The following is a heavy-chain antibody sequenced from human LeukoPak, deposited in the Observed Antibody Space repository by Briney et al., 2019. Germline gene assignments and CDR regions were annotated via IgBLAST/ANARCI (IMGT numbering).Heavy chain of an antibody. CDR3: ARSGGTAIGNYERATFDY. D-gene: IGHD1-7*01. Sequence: SQTLSLTCDISGDSVSSNSAAWNWISQSPSRGLEWLGRTFYRSKWYNEYEVSLKSRLTINADTSKNHFSLQLNSVTPEDTAVYYCARSGGTAIGNYERATFDYWGQGTLVTVSS. CDR1: GDSVSSNSAA. J-gene: IGHJ4*02. CDR2: TFYRSKWYN. V-gene: IGHV6-1*01.